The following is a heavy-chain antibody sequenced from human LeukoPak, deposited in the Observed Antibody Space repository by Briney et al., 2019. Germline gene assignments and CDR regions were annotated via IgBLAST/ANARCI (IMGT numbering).Heavy chain of an antibody. J-gene: IGHJ6*02. Sequence: PGGSLRLSCAASGFTFSSYSMNWVRQAPGKGLEWVSSISSSSSYICYADSVKGRFTISRDNAKNSLYLQMNSLRAEDTAVYYCARTYCSSTSCYNDYYYGMDVWGQGTTVTVSS. D-gene: IGHD2-2*02. CDR2: ISSSSSYI. CDR3: ARTYCSSTSCYNDYYYGMDV. V-gene: IGHV3-21*01. CDR1: GFTFSSYS.